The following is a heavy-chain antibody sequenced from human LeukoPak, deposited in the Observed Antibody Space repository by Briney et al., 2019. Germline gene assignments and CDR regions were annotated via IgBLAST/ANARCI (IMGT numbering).Heavy chain of an antibody. V-gene: IGHV4-59*01. Sequence: PSETLSLTCTVSGGSISSYYWSWIRQPPGKGLEWIGYIYYSGSTNYNPSLKSRVTISVDTSKNQFSLKLSSVTAADTAVYYCARSRSWSTGPTYWGQGTLVTVSS. J-gene: IGHJ4*02. CDR2: IYYSGST. CDR3: ARSRSWSTGPTY. CDR1: GGSISSYY. D-gene: IGHD6-13*01.